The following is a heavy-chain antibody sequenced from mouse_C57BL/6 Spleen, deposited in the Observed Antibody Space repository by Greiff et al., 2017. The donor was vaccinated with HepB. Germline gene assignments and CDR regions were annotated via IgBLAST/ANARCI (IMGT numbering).Heavy chain of an antibody. D-gene: IGHD1-1*01. J-gene: IGHJ3*01. CDR3: ASGRTTVASSPWFAY. CDR2: FHPYNDDT. V-gene: IGHV1-47*01. Sequence: QVQLKQSGAELVKPGASVKMSCKASGYTFTTYPIEWMKQNHGKSLEWIGNFHPYNDDTKYNEKFKGKATLTVEKSSSTVYLELSRLTSDDSAVYYCASGRTTVASSPWFAYWGQGTLVTVSA. CDR1: GYTFTTYP.